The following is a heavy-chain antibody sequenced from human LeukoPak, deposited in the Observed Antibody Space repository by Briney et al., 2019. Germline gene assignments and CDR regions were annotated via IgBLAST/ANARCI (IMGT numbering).Heavy chain of an antibody. CDR1: GFTFKSLG. D-gene: IGHD6-19*01. J-gene: IGHJ4*02. CDR3: ARYLSSGWSYYFDY. V-gene: IGHV3-48*01. Sequence: GGSLRLSCEASGFTFKSLGMNWVRQAPGKGLEWVSYISSSGSTIYYADSVKGRFTISRDNAKNSLYLQMNSLRAEDTAVYYCARYLSSGWSYYFDYWGQGTLVTVSS. CDR2: ISSSGSTI.